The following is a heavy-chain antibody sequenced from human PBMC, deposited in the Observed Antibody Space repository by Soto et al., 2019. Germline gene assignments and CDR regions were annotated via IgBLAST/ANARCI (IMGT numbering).Heavy chain of an antibody. V-gene: IGHV3-30*18. CDR1: GFNFSSFG. D-gene: IGHD6-19*01. CDR3: AKDPGWSSADLDY. CDR2: MSYDGSSK. J-gene: IGHJ4*02. Sequence: QVQLVESGGGVVQRGSSLRLSCAASGFNFSSFGMHWVRQAPGKGLEWVALMSYDGSSKYYQDSLKGRFTISKDKYKNTLYLQMSSLRVEYTAVYYCAKDPGWSSADLDYWGQGTLVTVSS.